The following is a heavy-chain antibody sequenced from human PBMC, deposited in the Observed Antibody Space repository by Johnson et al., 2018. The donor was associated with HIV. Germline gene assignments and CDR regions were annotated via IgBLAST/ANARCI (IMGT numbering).Heavy chain of an antibody. CDR2: ISYDGSDK. V-gene: IGHV3-30*04. J-gene: IGHJ3*01. D-gene: IGHD1-26*01. CDR1: GFTFRNYA. CDR3: ASGLGIVGATRSAFDV. Sequence: QVQLVESGGGVVQPGTSLRLSCAASGFTFRNYAMHWVRQAPGKGLEWVAVISYDGSDKDYADSVKGRFTISRDSSKNTLYPQTNSLRAVDTAVYYCASGLGIVGATRSAFDVWGQVTMVTVAS.